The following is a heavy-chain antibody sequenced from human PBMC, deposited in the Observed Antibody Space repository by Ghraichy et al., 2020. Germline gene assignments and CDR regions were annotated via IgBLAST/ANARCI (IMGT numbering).Heavy chain of an antibody. J-gene: IGHJ4*02. CDR1: GGSITSYY. Sequence: SQTLSLTCNVSGGSITSYYWSWLRQPAGKGLQWIGRVYSSGTTNYNPSLKDRVTMSVDTSKNQFSLKLKSVSAADAAVYYCARAGYHYDSTGYYYALDYWGQGTLVTVAS. CDR3: ARAGYHYDSTGYYYALDY. V-gene: IGHV4-4*07. D-gene: IGHD3-22*01. CDR2: VYSSGTT.